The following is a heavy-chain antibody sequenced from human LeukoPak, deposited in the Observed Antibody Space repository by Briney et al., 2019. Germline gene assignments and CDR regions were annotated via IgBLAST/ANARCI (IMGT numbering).Heavy chain of an antibody. CDR1: GGSISYFY. CDR3: ARRPGIAAAFFDY. J-gene: IGHJ4*02. Sequence: PSETLSLTCTVSGGSISYFYWSWIRQPAGKGLEWIGSIYHSGSTYYNPSLKSRVTISVDTSKNQFSLKLSSVTAADTAVYYCARRPGIAAAFFDYWGQGTLVTVSS. V-gene: IGHV4-4*07. D-gene: IGHD6-13*01. CDR2: IYHSGST.